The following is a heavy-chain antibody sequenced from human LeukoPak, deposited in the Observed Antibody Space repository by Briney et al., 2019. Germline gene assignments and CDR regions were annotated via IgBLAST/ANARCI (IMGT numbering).Heavy chain of an antibody. CDR2: VYYRGRT. D-gene: IGHD3-16*01. J-gene: IGHJ1*01. CDR3: ARQSDDLGYFQH. CDR1: GGSLSSYY. Sequence: SETLSLTCTVSGGSLSSYYWSWIRQPPGKGLEWIGYVYYRGRTKYNPSLQSRVTISVDTSRNQFSLRLSSVTAADTAVYYCARQSDDLGYFQHWGQGTLVTVSS. V-gene: IGHV4-59*08.